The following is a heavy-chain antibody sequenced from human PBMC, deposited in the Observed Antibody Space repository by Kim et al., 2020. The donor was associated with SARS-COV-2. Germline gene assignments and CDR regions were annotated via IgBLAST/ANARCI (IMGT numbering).Heavy chain of an antibody. V-gene: IGHV3-33*01. J-gene: IGHJ4*02. CDR2: IWYDGSNK. CDR3: ARDPGTEDSSGPAGYLDY. CDR1: GFTFSSYG. D-gene: IGHD3-22*01. Sequence: GGSLRLSCAASGFTFSSYGMHWVRQAPGKGLEWVAVIWYDGSNKYYADSVKGRFTISRDNSKNTLYLQMNSLRAEDTAVYYCARDPGTEDSSGPAGYLDYWGQGTLVTVSS.